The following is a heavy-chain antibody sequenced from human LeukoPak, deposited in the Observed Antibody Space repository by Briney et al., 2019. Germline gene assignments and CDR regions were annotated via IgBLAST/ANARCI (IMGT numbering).Heavy chain of an antibody. CDR2: ISYDGSNK. Sequence: GGSLRLSCAASGFTLSNYAMHWVRQAPGEGLEWVAVISYDGSNKYYADSVKGRFTISRDNSKNTLFLQMNSLRAEDRAVYYCAKDSLRTVPKASFDSWGQGTLVTVSS. CDR1: GFTLSNYA. D-gene: IGHD2-2*01. J-gene: IGHJ4*02. CDR3: AKDSLRTVPKASFDS. V-gene: IGHV3-30*04.